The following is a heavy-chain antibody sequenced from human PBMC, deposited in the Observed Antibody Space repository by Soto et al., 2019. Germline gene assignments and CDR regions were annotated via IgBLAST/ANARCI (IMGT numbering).Heavy chain of an antibody. CDR2: IWYDGSNK. V-gene: IGHV3-33*01. D-gene: IGHD4-17*01. J-gene: IGHJ6*02. CDR1: GFTFSSYG. Sequence: QVQLVESGGGVVQPGRSLRLSCAASGFTFSSYGMHWVRQAPGKGLEWVAVIWYDGSNKYYADSVKGRFTISRDNSKNTLYLQMNSLRAEDTAVYYCARGGGRTVTTRIAYYYGMDVWGQGTTVTVSS. CDR3: ARGGGRTVTTRIAYYYGMDV.